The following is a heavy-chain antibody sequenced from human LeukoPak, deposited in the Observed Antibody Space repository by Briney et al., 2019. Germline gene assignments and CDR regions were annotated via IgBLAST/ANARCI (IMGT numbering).Heavy chain of an antibody. CDR3: VPHLSSGGYSVFHN. V-gene: IGHV3-30*03. J-gene: IGHJ4*02. CDR1: RFTFSSYG. CDR2: ISYDGSNK. Sequence: GRSLRLSCAASRFTFSSYGMHWVRQAPGKGLEWVAVISYDGSNKYYADSVKGRIIISRDNTKNSLYLQMNSLRIEDTAVYYCVPHLSSGGYSVFHNWGQGTGVTVSS. D-gene: IGHD1-26*01.